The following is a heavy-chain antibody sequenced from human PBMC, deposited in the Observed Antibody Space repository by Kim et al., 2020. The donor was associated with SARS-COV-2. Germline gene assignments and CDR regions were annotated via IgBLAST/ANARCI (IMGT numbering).Heavy chain of an antibody. D-gene: IGHD6-13*01. V-gene: IGHV1-8*01. J-gene: IGHJ6*03. Sequence: ASVKVSCKASGYTFTSYDINWVRQATGQGLEWMGWMNPNSGNTGYAQKFQGRVTMTRNTSISTAYMGLSSLRSENTGVYYCARGIRAAAGPFYEYYYVDVWGKGTTVTVSS. CDR3: ARGIRAAAGPFYEYYYVDV. CDR2: MNPNSGNT. CDR1: GYTFTSYD.